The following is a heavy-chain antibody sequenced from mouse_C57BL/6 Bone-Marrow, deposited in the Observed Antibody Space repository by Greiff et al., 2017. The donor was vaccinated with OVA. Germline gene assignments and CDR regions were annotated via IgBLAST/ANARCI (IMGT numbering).Heavy chain of an antibody. J-gene: IGHJ2*01. CDR1: GYTFTSYW. CDR2: IHPNSGST. Sequence: VKLQQSGAELVKPGASVKLSCKASGYTFTSYWMHWVKQRPGQGLEWIGMIHPNSGSTNYNEKFKSKATLTVDKSSSTAYMQLSSLTSEDSAVYYCARQGDYDGIDYWGQGTTLTVSS. D-gene: IGHD2-4*01. CDR3: ARQGDYDGIDY. V-gene: IGHV1-64*01.